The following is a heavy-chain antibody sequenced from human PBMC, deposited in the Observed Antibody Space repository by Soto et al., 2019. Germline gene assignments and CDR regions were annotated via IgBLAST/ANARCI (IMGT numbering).Heavy chain of an antibody. CDR3: ARDRGDPPFGMDV. CDR2: IYYSGST. V-gene: IGHV4-31*03. D-gene: IGHD2-21*02. CDR1: GGSISSGGYY. J-gene: IGHJ6*02. Sequence: QVQLQESGPGRVKPSQTLSLTCTVSGGSISSGGYYWSWIRQHPVKGLEWIGYIYYSGSTYYNPSLKSRVTISVDTSKNQFSLKLSSVTAADTAVYYCARDRGDPPFGMDVWGQGTTVTVSS.